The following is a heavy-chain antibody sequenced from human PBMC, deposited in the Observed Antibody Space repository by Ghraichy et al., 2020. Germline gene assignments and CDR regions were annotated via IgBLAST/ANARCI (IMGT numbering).Heavy chain of an antibody. CDR2: INPNSGGT. Sequence: ASVKVSCKASGYTFTGYYMHWVRQAPGQGLEWMGRINPNSGGTNYAQKFQGRVTMTRDTSISTAYMELSRLRSDDTAVYYCARAARYCSSTSCYTPGANWFDPWGQGTLVTVSS. CDR3: ARAARYCSSTSCYTPGANWFDP. J-gene: IGHJ5*02. CDR1: GYTFTGYY. V-gene: IGHV1-2*06. D-gene: IGHD2-2*02.